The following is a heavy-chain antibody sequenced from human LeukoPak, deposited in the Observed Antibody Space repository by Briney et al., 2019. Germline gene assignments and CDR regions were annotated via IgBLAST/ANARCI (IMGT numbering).Heavy chain of an antibody. Sequence: QTGGSLRLSCAASGFTFSSYWMSWVRQAPGKGLEWVANIKQDGSEKYYVDSVKGRFTISRDNAKNSLYLQMNSLRAEDTAVYYCARCLPYRRYGSGSYYMDVWGKGTTVTVSS. J-gene: IGHJ6*03. CDR3: ARCLPYRRYGSGSYYMDV. V-gene: IGHV3-7*01. CDR2: IKQDGSEK. CDR1: GFTFSSYW. D-gene: IGHD3-10*01.